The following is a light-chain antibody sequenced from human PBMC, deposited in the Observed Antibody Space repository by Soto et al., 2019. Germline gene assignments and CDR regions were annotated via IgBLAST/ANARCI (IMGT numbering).Light chain of an antibody. CDR3: KSYAGSNTYV. V-gene: IGLV2-8*01. J-gene: IGLJ1*01. Sequence: QSALTQPPSASGSHGHSVPISFTCTKNDIGVYDFVSWYQHHPGKAPRLIIYEVVQRPSGVPDRFSGSKSGNTASLTVSGLQAADEADYFCKSYAGSNTYVFGSGTKLTVL. CDR2: EVV. CDR1: KNDIGVYDF.